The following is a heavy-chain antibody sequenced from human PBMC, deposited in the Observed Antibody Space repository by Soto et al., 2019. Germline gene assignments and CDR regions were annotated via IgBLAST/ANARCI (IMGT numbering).Heavy chain of an antibody. J-gene: IGHJ4*02. CDR3: ARSGLAATAIPQDY. D-gene: IGHD2-2*02. V-gene: IGHV3-21*01. CDR2: ISSSSSYI. Sequence: EVQLVESGGGLVKPGGSLRLSCAASGFTFSSYSMNWVRQAPGKGLEWVSSISSSSSYIYYADSVKGRFTISRDNAKNSLYLQRNSLRAEDTAVYYCARSGLAATAIPQDYWGQGTLVTVSS. CDR1: GFTFSSYS.